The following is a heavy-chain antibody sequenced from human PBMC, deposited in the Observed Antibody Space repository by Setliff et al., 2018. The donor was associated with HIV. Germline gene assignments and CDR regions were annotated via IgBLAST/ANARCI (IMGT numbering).Heavy chain of an antibody. Sequence: ASVKVSCKTSGYTFTNFGISWVRQAPGHGLEWMGWISPNFGHTNYAQNFHGRITLTVDTSTSRAYMELRSLRSDDTAVYFCARLGSGWSDSYYYAMDVWGQGTTVTVS. V-gene: IGHV1-18*01. CDR1: GYTFTNFG. CDR3: ARLGSGWSDSYYYAMDV. CDR2: ISPNFGHT. J-gene: IGHJ6*02. D-gene: IGHD6-19*01.